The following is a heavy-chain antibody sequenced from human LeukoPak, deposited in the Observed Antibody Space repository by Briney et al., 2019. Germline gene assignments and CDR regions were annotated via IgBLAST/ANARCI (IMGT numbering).Heavy chain of an antibody. Sequence: GGSLRLSCAASGFTFSSYAMSWVSQAPGQGLEWVSAISGSGGSTYYADSVKGRFTISRDNSKNTLYLQMNSLRAEDTAVYYCARRNERTWTYYYGMDVWGQGTTVTVSS. V-gene: IGHV3-23*01. J-gene: IGHJ6*02. D-gene: IGHD1-1*01. CDR3: ARRNERTWTYYYGMDV. CDR1: GFTFSSYA. CDR2: ISGSGGST.